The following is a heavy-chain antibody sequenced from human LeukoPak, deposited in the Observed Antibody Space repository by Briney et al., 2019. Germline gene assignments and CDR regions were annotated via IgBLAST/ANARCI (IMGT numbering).Heavy chain of an antibody. J-gene: IGHJ6*03. CDR3: TRNWGYDFWSGYYVDWEGDYYYYMDV. CDR1: GFTFSGSA. CDR2: IKSKANSYAT. Sequence: GGALKLSCAAPGFTFSGSAMHWVRQASGKRLGGGGPIKSKANSYATANSASVKGRFTISRDDSKNTAYLQMNSLKTEDTAVYYCTRNWGYDFWSGYYVDWEGDYYYYMDVWGKGTTVTVSS. V-gene: IGHV3-73*01. D-gene: IGHD3-3*01.